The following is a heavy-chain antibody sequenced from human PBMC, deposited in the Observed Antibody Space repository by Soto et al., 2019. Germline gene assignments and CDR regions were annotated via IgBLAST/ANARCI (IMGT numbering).Heavy chain of an antibody. Sequence: GSLRLSCATSGFTFSSQAMNWVRQAPGRGLEWVSYISSGSGTTIYYAHSVRGRFTISRDNAKNSLYLQMDSLRDDDTAVYYCAKTTSGGIIDHWGRGTLVTVSS. CDR2: ISSGSGTTI. D-gene: IGHD4-4*01. J-gene: IGHJ4*02. CDR3: AKTTSGGIIDH. V-gene: IGHV3-48*02. CDR1: GFTFSSQA.